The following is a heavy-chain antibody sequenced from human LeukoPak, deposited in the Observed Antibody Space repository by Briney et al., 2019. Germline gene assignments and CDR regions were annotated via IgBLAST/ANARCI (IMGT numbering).Heavy chain of an antibody. CDR2: ISNDEKSI. CDR3: ARGLSRRDYFDH. Sequence: PGGSLRLSCAASGFTFSIRGFHWVRQAPGKGLEWVAFISNDEKSIYYADSVQGRFTISRDNSRSTLYLQLNSLRAEDTAVYYCARGLSRRDYFDHWGQGTLVTV. V-gene: IGHV3-30*02. D-gene: IGHD2-2*01. J-gene: IGHJ1*01. CDR1: GFTFSIRG.